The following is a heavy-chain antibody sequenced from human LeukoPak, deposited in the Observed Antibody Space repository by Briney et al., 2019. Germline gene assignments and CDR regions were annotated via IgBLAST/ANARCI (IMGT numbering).Heavy chain of an antibody. V-gene: IGHV4-34*01. Sequence: SETLSLTCAVYGGSFSGYYWSWIRQPPGKGLEWIGEINHSGSTNYNPSLKSRVTISVDTSKNQFSLKLSSVIAADTAVYYCARGWGVDYWGQGTLVTVSS. CDR3: ARGWGVDY. CDR1: GGSFSGYY. CDR2: INHSGST. J-gene: IGHJ4*02. D-gene: IGHD3-16*01.